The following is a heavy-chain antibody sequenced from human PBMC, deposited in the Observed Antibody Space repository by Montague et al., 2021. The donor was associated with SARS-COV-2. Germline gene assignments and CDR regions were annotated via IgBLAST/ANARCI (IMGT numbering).Heavy chain of an antibody. D-gene: IGHD3-16*01. CDR2: IYASGST. CDR1: GVSITSYN. V-gene: IGHV4-4*07. CDR3: VRDGGNWYYFDY. J-gene: IGHJ4*02. Sequence: SETLSLTCSISGVSITSYNWSWVRHLAGTGLEWIRHIYASGSTNXSPSLKSRVRLSIDNPKNQFSLKLESLTAADTAVYYCVRDGGNWYYFDYWGQGALVTVSS.